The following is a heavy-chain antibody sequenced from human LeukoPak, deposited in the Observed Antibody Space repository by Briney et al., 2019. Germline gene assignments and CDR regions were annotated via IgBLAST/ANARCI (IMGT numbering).Heavy chain of an antibody. CDR1: GGTFSSYA. Sequence: SVKVSCKASGGTFSSYAISWVRQAPGQGLERMGRIIPILGIANYAQKFQGRVTITADKSTSTAYMELSSLRSEDTAVYYCARLTGTTGGVFDYWGQGTLVTVSS. CDR2: IIPILGIA. V-gene: IGHV1-69*04. D-gene: IGHD1-7*01. CDR3: ARLTGTTGGVFDY. J-gene: IGHJ4*02.